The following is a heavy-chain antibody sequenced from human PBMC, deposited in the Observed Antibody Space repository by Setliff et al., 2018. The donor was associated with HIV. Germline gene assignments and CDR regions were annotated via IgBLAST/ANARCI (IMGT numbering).Heavy chain of an antibody. D-gene: IGHD5-12*01. V-gene: IGHV1-2*02. CDR3: VRDPRFSGYAQAFDF. CDR1: GYTFDAKY. Sequence: ASVKVSCKTSGYTFDAKYIHWARQAPGQGLEWMGWINPNSGGTNYAQKFQGRVTMTRDTSISTAYMELDRLGSDDTAVYYCVRDPRFSGYAQAFDFWGQGSLVTVSS. J-gene: IGHJ4*02. CDR2: INPNSGGT.